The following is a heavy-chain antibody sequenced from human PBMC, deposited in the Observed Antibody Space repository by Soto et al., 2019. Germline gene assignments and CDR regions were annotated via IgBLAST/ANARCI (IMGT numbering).Heavy chain of an antibody. V-gene: IGHV1-69*13. CDR3: ARSMEPMIVVVTFDY. Sequence: GASVKVSCKASGGTFSSYAISWVRQAPGQGLEWMGGIIPIFGTANYAQKFQGRVTITADESTSTAYMELSSLRSEDTAVYYCARSMEPMIVVVTFDYWGQGTLVTVSS. D-gene: IGHD3-22*01. J-gene: IGHJ4*02. CDR2: IIPIFGTA. CDR1: GGTFSSYA.